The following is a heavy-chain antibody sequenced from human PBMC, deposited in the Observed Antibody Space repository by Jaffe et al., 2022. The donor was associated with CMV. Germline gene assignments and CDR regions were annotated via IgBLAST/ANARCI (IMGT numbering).Heavy chain of an antibody. Sequence: QVQLQESGPGLVKPSETLSLTCTVSGGSISSYYWSWIRQPPGKGLEWIGYIYYSGSTNYNPSLKSRVTISVDTSKNQFSLKLSSVTAADTAVYYCARLIMGATKAFDIWGQGTMVTVSS. J-gene: IGHJ3*02. CDR2: IYYSGST. D-gene: IGHD1-26*01. CDR3: ARLIMGATKAFDI. CDR1: GGSISSYY. V-gene: IGHV4-59*08.